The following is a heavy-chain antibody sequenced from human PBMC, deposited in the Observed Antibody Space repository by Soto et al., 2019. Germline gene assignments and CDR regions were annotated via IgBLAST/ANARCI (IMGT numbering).Heavy chain of an antibody. CDR1: GYTFTNHG. V-gene: IGHV1-18*04. D-gene: IGHD6-19*01. Sequence: QVQLVQSGAEVKKPGASVKVSCKASGYTFTNHGITWVRQAPGQGLEWMGWISTFNGNTNYAQKFQGRVTMTTDTSTNTAYMELRSLGSDDTAVYYCAGLTGYSSGWFDFWGQGTLVTVSS. J-gene: IGHJ4*02. CDR3: AGLTGYSSGWFDF. CDR2: ISTFNGNT.